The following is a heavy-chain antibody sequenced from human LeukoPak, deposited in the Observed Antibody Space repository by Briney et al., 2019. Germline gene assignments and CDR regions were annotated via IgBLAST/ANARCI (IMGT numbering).Heavy chain of an antibody. CDR2: INHSGST. CDR3: ARGPWYFDY. CDR1: GGSFSGYY. V-gene: IGHV4-34*01. J-gene: IGHJ4*02. Sequence: SETLSLTCAVYGGSFSGYYWSWIRQPPGKGLEWIGEINHSGSTNYNPSLKSRVTISVDTSKSQFSLKLSSVTAADTAVYYCARGPWYFDYWGQGTLVTVSS.